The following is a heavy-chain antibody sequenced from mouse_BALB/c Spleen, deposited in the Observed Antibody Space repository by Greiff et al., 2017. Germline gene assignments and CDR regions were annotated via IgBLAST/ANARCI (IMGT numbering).Heavy chain of an antibody. CDR2: IYPGNSDT. D-gene: IGHD1-1*01. J-gene: IGHJ4*01. V-gene: IGHV1-5*01. CDR3: TRPYGSPYYYAMDY. CDR1: GYTFTSYW. Sequence: EVQLQQSGTVLARPGASVKMSCKASGYTFTSYWMHWVKQRPGQGLEWIGAIYPGNSDTSYNQKFKGKAKLTAVTSTSTAYMELSSLTNEDSAVYYCTRPYGSPYYYAMDYWGQGTSVTVSS.